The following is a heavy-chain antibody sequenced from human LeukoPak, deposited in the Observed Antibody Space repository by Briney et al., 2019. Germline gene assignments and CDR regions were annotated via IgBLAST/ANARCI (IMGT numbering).Heavy chain of an antibody. CDR2: IIPIFGTA. V-gene: IGHV1-69*01. CDR1: GGTFSSYA. D-gene: IGHD6-13*01. CDR3: ARDLSTAAGPGS. J-gene: IGHJ4*02. Sequence: SVKVSCKASGGTFSSYAISWVRQAPGQGLEWMGGIIPIFGTANYAQKFQGRVTITADESTSTAYMELSSLRSEDTAVYYCARDLSTAAGPGSWGQGTLVTVSS.